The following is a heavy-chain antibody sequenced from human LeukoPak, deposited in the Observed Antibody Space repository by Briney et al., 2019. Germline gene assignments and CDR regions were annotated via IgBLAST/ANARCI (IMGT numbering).Heavy chain of an antibody. V-gene: IGHV4-59*01. CDR1: GGSFSSYY. Sequence: SETLSLTCAVYGGSFSSYYWSWIRQPPGKGLEWIGYIYYSGSTNYNPSLKSRVTISVDTSKNQFSLKLSSVTAADTAVYYCASNDGRGYSYGFDYWGQGTLVTVSS. CDR2: IYYSGST. D-gene: IGHD5-18*01. J-gene: IGHJ4*02. CDR3: ASNDGRGYSYGFDY.